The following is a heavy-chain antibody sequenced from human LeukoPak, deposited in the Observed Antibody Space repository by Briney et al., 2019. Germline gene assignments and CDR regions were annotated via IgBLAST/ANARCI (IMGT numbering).Heavy chain of an antibody. CDR2: IYYSGST. Sequence: PSETLSLTCTVSGGSLSSYYWSWIRQPPGKGLEWIGYIYYSGSTNYNPSLKSRVTISVDTSKNQFSLKLSSVTAADTAVYYCARVVVYAYYFDYWGQGTLVTVSS. D-gene: IGHD2-15*01. CDR3: ARVVVYAYYFDY. J-gene: IGHJ4*02. CDR1: GGSLSSYY. V-gene: IGHV4-59*01.